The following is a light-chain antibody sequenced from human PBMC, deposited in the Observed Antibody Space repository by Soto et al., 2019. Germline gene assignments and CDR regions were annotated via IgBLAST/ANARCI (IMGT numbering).Light chain of an antibody. CDR3: QQYNTYSRT. J-gene: IGKJ1*01. CDR2: MAS. CDR1: LSISNW. Sequence: DIQMTQSPSTLSASVGDRVTITCRASLSISNWLAWYQQRPGKAPKLLIYMASRLEGGVASRFSGSGSGTEFTLTISSLQPDDFATYYCQQYNTYSRTFGQGTKVEIK. V-gene: IGKV1-5*03.